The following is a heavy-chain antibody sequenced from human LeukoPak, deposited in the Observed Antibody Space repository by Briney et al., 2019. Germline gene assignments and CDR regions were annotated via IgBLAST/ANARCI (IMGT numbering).Heavy chain of an antibody. CDR2: IQSDGSNK. CDR1: GFTFSSYG. V-gene: IGHV3-30*02. CDR3: AKAFGSSWSLFHY. D-gene: IGHD6-13*01. Sequence: GGSVRLSCAASGFTFSSYGMHWVRQAPGKGLEWVAFIQSDGSNKYYADSVKGRFTISRDNSKNTLYLQMNSLRAEDTATFYCAKAFGSSWSLFHYWGQGTLVTVSS. J-gene: IGHJ4*02.